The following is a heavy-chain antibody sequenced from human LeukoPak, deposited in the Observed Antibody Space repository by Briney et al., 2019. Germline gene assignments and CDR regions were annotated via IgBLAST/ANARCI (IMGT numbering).Heavy chain of an antibody. J-gene: IGHJ4*02. CDR2: ISYDGSNK. D-gene: IGHD5-24*01. V-gene: IGHV3-30-3*01. CDR3: ARDVPGIPTPGPLPDGSPFDY. Sequence: GRSPRLSCAASGFTFSSYAMHWVRQAPGKGLEWVAVISYDGSNKYYADSVKGRFTISRDNSKNTLYLQMNSLRAEDTAVYYCARDVPGIPTPGPLPDGSPFDYWGQGTLVTVSS. CDR1: GFTFSSYA.